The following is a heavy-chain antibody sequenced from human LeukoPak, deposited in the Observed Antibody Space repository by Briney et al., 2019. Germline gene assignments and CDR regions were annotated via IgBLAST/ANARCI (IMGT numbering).Heavy chain of an antibody. CDR1: GYTFTSYG. J-gene: IGHJ4*02. CDR2: ISAYNGNT. Sequence: ASVKVSCKASGYTFTSYGISWVRQAPGQGLEWMGWISAYNGNTSYAQKLQGRVTMTTDTSTSTAYMELRSLRSDDTAVYYCARAPKDVLRYFDWLPNFDYWGQGTPVTVSS. D-gene: IGHD3-9*01. CDR3: ARAPKDVLRYFDWLPNFDY. V-gene: IGHV1-18*01.